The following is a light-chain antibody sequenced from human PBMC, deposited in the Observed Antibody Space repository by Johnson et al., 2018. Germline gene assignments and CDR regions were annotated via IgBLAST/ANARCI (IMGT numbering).Light chain of an antibody. CDR2: ENN. V-gene: IGLV1-51*02. Sequence: SVLTQPPSVSAAPGQTVTISCSGSSSNIGNNYVSWYQQLPGTAPKLLIYENNKRPSGIPDRFSGSKSGTSATLGFTGLQTGAEADYYCGTWDSSLSAGNVFGTGTKVTVL. J-gene: IGLJ1*01. CDR1: SSNIGNNY. CDR3: GTWDSSLSAGNV.